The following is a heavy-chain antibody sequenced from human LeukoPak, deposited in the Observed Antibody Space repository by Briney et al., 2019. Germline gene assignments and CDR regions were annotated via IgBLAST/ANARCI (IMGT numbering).Heavy chain of an antibody. CDR3: ARGDFWSGYYLVY. Sequence: PSETLSLTCAVYGGSFSGYYWSWIRQPPGKGLEWIGEINHSGSTNYNPSLKSRVTISVDTSKNQFSLKLSSVTAADTAVYYCARGDFWSGYYLVYWGQGTLVTVSS. D-gene: IGHD3-3*01. J-gene: IGHJ4*02. V-gene: IGHV4-34*01. CDR2: INHSGST. CDR1: GGSFSGYY.